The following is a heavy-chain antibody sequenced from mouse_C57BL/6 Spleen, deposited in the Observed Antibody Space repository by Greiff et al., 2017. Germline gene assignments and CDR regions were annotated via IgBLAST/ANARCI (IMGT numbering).Heavy chain of an antibody. CDR3: AREGSWFDY. J-gene: IGHJ3*01. Sequence: QVQLQQSGAELAKPGASVKLSCTASGYTFTSYWMYWVNQRPGQGLEWIGYINPSSGYTKYNQKFKDKATLTADKSSSTAYMQLSNLTYEDSAGYYWAREGSWFDYWGQGTLVTVSA. CDR2: INPSSGYT. CDR1: GYTFTSYW. V-gene: IGHV1-7*01.